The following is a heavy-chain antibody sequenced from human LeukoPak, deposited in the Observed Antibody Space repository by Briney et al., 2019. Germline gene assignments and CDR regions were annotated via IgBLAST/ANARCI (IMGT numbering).Heavy chain of an antibody. J-gene: IGHJ5*02. CDR1: GFTFSDYY. D-gene: IGHD1-1*01. CDR2: MSSRGYPT. CDR3: ARGGIALTSPLDS. Sequence: PGGSLRLSRLASGFTFSDYYMSWVRQAPGKGLGWISYMSSRGYPTYYAESVKGRFTISRDNAKNTLFLQMHNLRADDTAVYFCARGGIALTSPLDSWGLGTLVAVSS. V-gene: IGHV3-11*01.